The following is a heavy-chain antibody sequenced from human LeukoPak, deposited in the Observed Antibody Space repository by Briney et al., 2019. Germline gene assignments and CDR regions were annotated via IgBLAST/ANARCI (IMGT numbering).Heavy chain of an antibody. Sequence: GGSLRLSCAASGFTFSSYSMNWVRQAPGKGLEWVSYISSSCSTIYYADSVKGRFTISRDNSKNTLYLQMNSLRAEDTAVYYCAKPDYWGQGTLVTVSS. V-gene: IGHV3-48*01. J-gene: IGHJ4*02. CDR1: GFTFSSYS. CDR3: AKPDY. CDR2: ISSSCSTI.